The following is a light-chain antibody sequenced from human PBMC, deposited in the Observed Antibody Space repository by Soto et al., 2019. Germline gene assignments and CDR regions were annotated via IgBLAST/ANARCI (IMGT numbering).Light chain of an antibody. Sequence: IVLTHSPGTLSFSPGEVATLSCRASQSVGGTFLAWYQQKGGQAPRLLIHGASNRATGIPDRFSGSGSGTDFTLTISRLEPEDFAVYYCQQYGGSPRTFGQGTKVDIK. J-gene: IGKJ1*01. CDR3: QQYGGSPRT. V-gene: IGKV3-20*01. CDR1: QSVGGTF. CDR2: GAS.